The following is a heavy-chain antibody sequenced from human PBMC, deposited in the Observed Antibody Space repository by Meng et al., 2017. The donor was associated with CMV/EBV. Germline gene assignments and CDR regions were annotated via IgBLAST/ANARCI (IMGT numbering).Heavy chain of an antibody. CDR3: ATCMTTVSTSDF. D-gene: IGHD4-11*01. Sequence: SCAASGFTLSSYYMNWVRQAPGKGLEWVSSISSSGSYISYADSVKGRFTISRDNAKNSLYLQMNSLRAEDTAVYYCATCMTTVSTSDFWGQGTLVTVSS. J-gene: IGHJ4*02. CDR2: ISSSGSYI. CDR1: GFTLSSYY. V-gene: IGHV3-21*01.